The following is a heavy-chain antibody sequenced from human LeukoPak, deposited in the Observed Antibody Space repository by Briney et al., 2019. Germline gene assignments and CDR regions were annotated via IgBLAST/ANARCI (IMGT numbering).Heavy chain of an antibody. CDR3: ARDREWDQTLVY. J-gene: IGHJ4*02. CDR1: GYTFPRYG. V-gene: IGHV1-18*01. Sequence: GASVNVSCQASGYTFPRYGFCWVGQAPGQAMEWMGWISAYNGNTNYAQKLQGRDTMTTDTSTSTAYMELRSLRSDDTAVYYGARDREWDQTLVYWGQGTLVTVCS. D-gene: IGHD1-26*01. CDR2: ISAYNGNT.